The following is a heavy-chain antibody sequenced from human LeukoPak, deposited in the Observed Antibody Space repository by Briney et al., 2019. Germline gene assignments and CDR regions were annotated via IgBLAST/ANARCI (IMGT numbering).Heavy chain of an antibody. CDR2: ISTSGSTI. Sequence: GGSLRLSCAASGFTFASYEMSWVRQAPGKGLEWVAHISTSGSTIYYEDSVKGRLTISRDNAKNSLYLQINSLRAEDTAVYYCARRHIVTKCFDYWGQGTLVTVSS. CDR1: GFTFASYE. J-gene: IGHJ4*02. D-gene: IGHD5-12*01. CDR3: ARRHIVTKCFDY. V-gene: IGHV3-48*03.